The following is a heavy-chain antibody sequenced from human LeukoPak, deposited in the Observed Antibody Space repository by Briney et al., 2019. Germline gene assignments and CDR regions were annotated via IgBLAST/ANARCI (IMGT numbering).Heavy chain of an antibody. CDR1: GFTFSSYG. Sequence: GGSLRLSCAASGFTFSSYGMHWVRQAPGKGLEWVAVISYDGSNKYYADSVKGRFTISRDNSKNTLYLQMNSLRAEDTAVYYCAKDLFSGYHTYYFDYWGQGTLVTVSS. V-gene: IGHV3-30*18. D-gene: IGHD3-22*01. CDR2: ISYDGSNK. J-gene: IGHJ4*02. CDR3: AKDLFSGYHTYYFDY.